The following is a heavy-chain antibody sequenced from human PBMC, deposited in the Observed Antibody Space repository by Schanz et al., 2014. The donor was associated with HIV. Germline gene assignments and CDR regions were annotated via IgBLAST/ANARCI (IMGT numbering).Heavy chain of an antibody. CDR2: IIPIFDTT. J-gene: IGHJ4*02. CDR1: GATFSSNA. CDR3: ARARLGSNWYVTGFGSLDS. V-gene: IGHV1-69*01. D-gene: IGHD6-13*01. Sequence: QVQLVQSGAEVKKPGSSVKVSCKASGATFSSNAISWVRQAPGQGLEWMGGIIPIFDTTNYAQKFQGRVTITSDEATGTAYMDLSSLRFEDTAVYYCARARLGSNWYVTGFGSLDSWGQGTLVTVSS.